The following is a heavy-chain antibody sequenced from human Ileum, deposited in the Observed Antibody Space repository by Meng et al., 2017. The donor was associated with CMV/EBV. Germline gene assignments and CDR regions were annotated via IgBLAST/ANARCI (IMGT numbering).Heavy chain of an antibody. V-gene: IGHV6-1*01. J-gene: IGHJ4*02. CDR2: TYYRSKWFN. D-gene: IGHD6-13*01. CDR1: GDSVSSTTVT. CDR3: VRLTGNSWLDY. Sequence: VQLQQAGPGLVKTSQTRLPTRAISGDSVSSTTVTWNWIRQSPSRGLEWLGRTYYRSKWFNDYALSVRGRITINPDISKNQLSLQLNSVTPEDTAVYYCVRLTGNSWLDYWGRGTLVTVSS.